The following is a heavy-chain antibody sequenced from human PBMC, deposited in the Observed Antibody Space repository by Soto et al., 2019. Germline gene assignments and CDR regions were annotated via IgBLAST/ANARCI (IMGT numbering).Heavy chain of an antibody. V-gene: IGHV3-30-3*01. CDR1: GFTFSSYD. CDR3: ATGIKCGLDP. J-gene: IGHJ5*02. Sequence: QVQLVESGGGVVQPGRSLRLSCAASGFTFSSYDIHWVRQAPGKGLEWVTVITNDGTNKYYADSVQGRFTISRDTSKNSVYLQMNSLSPEDTAIYDCATGIKCGLDPWGKGTLVTVSS. CDR2: ITNDGTNK.